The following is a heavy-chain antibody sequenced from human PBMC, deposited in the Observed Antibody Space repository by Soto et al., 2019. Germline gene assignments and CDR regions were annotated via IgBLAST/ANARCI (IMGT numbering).Heavy chain of an antibody. CDR3: AKDGRRRGTAMV. CDR2: ISGSGGST. J-gene: IGHJ4*02. CDR1: GFTFSSYA. D-gene: IGHD5-18*01. Sequence: VGSLRLSCAASGFTFSSYAMSWVRQAPGKGLEWVSAISGSGGSTYYADSVKGRFAISRDNSKNTLYLQMNSLRAEDTAVYYCAKDGRRRGTAMVWGRGTLVTVSS. V-gene: IGHV3-23*01.